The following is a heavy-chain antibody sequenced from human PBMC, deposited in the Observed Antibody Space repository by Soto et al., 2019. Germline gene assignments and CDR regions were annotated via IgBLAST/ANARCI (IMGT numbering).Heavy chain of an antibody. CDR3: ARDLSPYDSSGYFGRVAAFDI. J-gene: IGHJ3*02. V-gene: IGHV3-7*01. D-gene: IGHD3-22*01. CDR2: IKQDGSEK. Sequence: GSLRLSCAASGFTFSNYWMSWVRQAPGKGPEWLANIKQDGSEKYYMDSVMGRFTISRDNAKNSLYLQMNSLKAEDTAVYYCARDLSPYDSSGYFGRVAAFDIWGQGTMVTVSS. CDR1: GFTFSNYW.